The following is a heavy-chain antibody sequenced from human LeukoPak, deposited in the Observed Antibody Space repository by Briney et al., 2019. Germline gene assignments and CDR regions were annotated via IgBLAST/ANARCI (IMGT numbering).Heavy chain of an antibody. CDR1: GGSFSGYY. V-gene: IGHV4-34*01. J-gene: IGHJ6*03. CDR2: INHSGST. D-gene: IGHD3-16*01. CDR3: ARGPSRRGNYDYVWGTLYYYYYYYMDV. Sequence: SETLSLTCAVYGGSFSGYYWSWIRQPPGKGLEWIGEINHSGSTNYNPSLKSRVTISVDTSKNQFSLKLSSVTAADTAVYYCARGPSRRGNYDYVWGTLYYYYYYYMDVWGKGTTVTVSS.